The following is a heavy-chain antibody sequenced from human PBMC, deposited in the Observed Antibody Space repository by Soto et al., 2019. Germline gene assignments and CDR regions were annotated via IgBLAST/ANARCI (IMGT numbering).Heavy chain of an antibody. D-gene: IGHD3-3*01. Sequence: PSETLSLTCAVYGGSFSGYYWSWIRQPPGKGLEWIGEINHSGSTNYNPSLKSRVTISVDTSKNQFSLKLSSVTAADTAVYYCARRAFWSASYYFDYWGQGTLVTVSS. CDR2: INHSGST. CDR3: ARRAFWSASYYFDY. V-gene: IGHV4-34*01. CDR1: GGSFSGYY. J-gene: IGHJ4*02.